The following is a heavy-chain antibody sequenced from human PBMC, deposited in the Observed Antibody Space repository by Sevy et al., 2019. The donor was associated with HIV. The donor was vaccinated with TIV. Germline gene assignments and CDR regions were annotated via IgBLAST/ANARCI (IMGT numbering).Heavy chain of an antibody. V-gene: IGHV4-31*03. CDR1: GGSISSENYF. J-gene: IGHJ6*02. Sequence: SETLSLTCTVSGGSISSENYFWTWIRQRPGKGLEWIGHIYYSGSTYYNPSLKSRLTISVDTSNNQFSLKLNSVTVADTAVYYCARDRRAARSYYYYYYGINVWGQGTTVTVSS. D-gene: IGHD6-25*01. CDR3: ARDRRAARSYYYYYYGINV. CDR2: IYYSGST.